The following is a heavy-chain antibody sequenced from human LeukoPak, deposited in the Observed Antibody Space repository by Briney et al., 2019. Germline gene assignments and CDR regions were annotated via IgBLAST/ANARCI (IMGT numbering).Heavy chain of an antibody. CDR3: ARAGATVTPDY. CDR1: GGSFSGYY. D-gene: IGHD4-17*01. Sequence: SETLSLTCAVYGGSFSGYYWSWIRQPPGKGLEWIGEINHSGSTNYNPSLKSRLTISVDTSKNQFSLKLSSVTAADTALYYCARAGATVTPDYWGQGTLVTVSS. J-gene: IGHJ4*02. V-gene: IGHV4-34*01. CDR2: INHSGST.